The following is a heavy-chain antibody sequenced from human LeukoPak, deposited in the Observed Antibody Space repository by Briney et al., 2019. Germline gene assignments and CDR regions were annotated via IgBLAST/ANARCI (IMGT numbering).Heavy chain of an antibody. CDR1: GGSIRSYY. J-gene: IGHJ4*02. CDR2: IYYSGTT. V-gene: IGHV4-59*08. Sequence: SETLFLTCTGSGGSIRSYYWSWFRQPPKKGLELIGYIYYSGTTNYNPSLKSRVTISVDTAKNQFSLKLSSVTAADTAVYYCARLTAGGYTGNFDYWGQGTLVTVSS. CDR3: ARLTAGGYTGNFDY. D-gene: IGHD5-12*01.